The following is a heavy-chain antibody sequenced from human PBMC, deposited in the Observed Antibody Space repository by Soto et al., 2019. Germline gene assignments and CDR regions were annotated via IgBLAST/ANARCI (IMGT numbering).Heavy chain of an antibody. J-gene: IGHJ6*02. V-gene: IGHV4-30-2*01. D-gene: IGHD2-15*01. CDR2: IYHSGST. CDR1: GGSISSGGYS. Sequence: NPSETLSLTCAVSGGSISSGGYSWSWIRQPPGKGLEWIGYIYHSGSTYYNPSLKSRVTISVDRSKNQFSLKLSSVTAADTAVYYCARAPGYCSGGSCYYYYYGMDVWGQGTTVTVSS. CDR3: ARAPGYCSGGSCYYYYYGMDV.